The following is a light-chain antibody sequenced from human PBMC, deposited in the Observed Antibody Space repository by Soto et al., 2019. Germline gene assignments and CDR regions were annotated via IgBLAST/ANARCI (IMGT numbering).Light chain of an antibody. CDR1: SSDVGGYNY. CDR3: CSCAGSYTLYL. V-gene: IGLV2-11*01. Sequence: QSALTQPASVSGSPGQSITISCTGTSSDVGGYNYVSWYQQHPGKAPKLMIYEVSNRPSGVPDRFSGSKSGNTASLTISGLQADDEADYYRCSCAGSYTLYLFGTGTKVTVL. J-gene: IGLJ1*01. CDR2: EVS.